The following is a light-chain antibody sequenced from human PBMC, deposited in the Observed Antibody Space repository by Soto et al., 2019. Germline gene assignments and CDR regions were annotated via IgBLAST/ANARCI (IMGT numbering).Light chain of an antibody. Sequence: EIVLTQSPATLSLSPGERATLSCRASQSVSSYLAWYQQKPGQAPRLLISDASTRATGIPARFSGSGSGTDFSLPISSLEPEDFAVYYCQQRSNWPPMYTFGQGTKLEIK. CDR3: QQRSNWPPMYT. J-gene: IGKJ2*01. V-gene: IGKV3-11*01. CDR1: QSVSSY. CDR2: DAS.